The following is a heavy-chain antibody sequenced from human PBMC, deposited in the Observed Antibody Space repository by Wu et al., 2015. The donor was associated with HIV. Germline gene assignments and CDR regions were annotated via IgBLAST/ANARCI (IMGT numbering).Heavy chain of an antibody. Sequence: QVQLVQSGAEVKKPGASVKVSCKASGYNFIDYYLHWVRLAPGQRPEWMAWINPNSAGTHYAQKFQGRVTVTRDTSISTAYMELRSLRSDDTAVYYCVRDAIFGVTVAGLRFDPWAREPWSPSPQ. J-gene: IGHJ5*02. CDR3: VRDAIFGVTVAGLRFDP. D-gene: IGHD6-19*01. CDR1: GYNFIDYY. CDR2: INPNSAGT. V-gene: IGHV1-2*02.